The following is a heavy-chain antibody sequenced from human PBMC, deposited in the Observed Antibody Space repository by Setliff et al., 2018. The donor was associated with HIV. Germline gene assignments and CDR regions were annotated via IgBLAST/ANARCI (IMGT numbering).Heavy chain of an antibody. Sequence: SETLSLTCAVYGGFFSGYYWSWIRQPAGKGLEWIGEIDHGGSIKYNPSLKSRITISVDTAKNHFSLNLTSVTAADTAVYYCARRGWNAYKAFDYWGQGTLVTVSS. CDR1: GGFFSGYY. J-gene: IGHJ4*02. V-gene: IGHV4-34*01. CDR2: IDHGGSI. D-gene: IGHD1-1*01. CDR3: ARRGWNAYKAFDY.